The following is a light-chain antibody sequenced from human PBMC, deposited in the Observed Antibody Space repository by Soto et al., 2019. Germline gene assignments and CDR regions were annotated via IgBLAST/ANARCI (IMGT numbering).Light chain of an antibody. CDR2: DAS. Sequence: EIVLTQSPATLSLSPGERATLSCRASQSVSSYLAWYQQKPGQAPRLLIYDASNRATGIPVRVSGSGSGTDFTLTISSLEPEDFAVYYCQQRSNWPTFGPGTKVDIK. CDR1: QSVSSY. J-gene: IGKJ3*01. V-gene: IGKV3-11*01. CDR3: QQRSNWPT.